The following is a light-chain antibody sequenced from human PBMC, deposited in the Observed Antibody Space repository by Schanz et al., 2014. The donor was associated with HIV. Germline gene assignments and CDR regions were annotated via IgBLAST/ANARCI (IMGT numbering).Light chain of an antibody. V-gene: IGLV1-44*01. CDR3: AAWDDSLSGPL. CDR1: SSNVGRYT. CDR2: NSH. J-gene: IGLJ2*01. Sequence: QSVLTQPPSASGTPGQRVTISCSGGSSNVGRYTVAWYQQVPGTAPKLLISNSHQRPSGVTGRFSGSKSGTSASLDISDLQPDDEADYYCAAWDDSLSGPLFGGGTKLTVL.